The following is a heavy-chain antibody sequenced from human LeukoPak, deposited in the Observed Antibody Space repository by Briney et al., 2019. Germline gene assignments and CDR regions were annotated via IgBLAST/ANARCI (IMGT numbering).Heavy chain of an antibody. J-gene: IGHJ5*02. V-gene: IGHV1-2*02. D-gene: IGHD5/OR15-5a*01. CDR3: ARDVFDGSITHHKFDP. CDR1: GYTFTDYY. Sequence: ASVKVSCKASGYTFTDYYMHWVRQAPGQGLEWMGWINPNTGGTNYAQKFQDRVTMTRDTSISTAYMELSSLTSDDTAVFYCARDVFDGSITHHKFDPWGQGTLVTVSS. CDR2: INPNTGGT.